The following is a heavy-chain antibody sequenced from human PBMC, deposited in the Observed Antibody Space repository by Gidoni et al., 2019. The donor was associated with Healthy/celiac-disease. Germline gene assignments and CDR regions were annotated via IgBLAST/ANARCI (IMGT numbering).Heavy chain of an antibody. V-gene: IGHV1-46*01. CDR2: INPRGGST. CDR3: AREGSGRTFDY. J-gene: IGHJ4*02. CDR1: GYTFTSYY. Sequence: QVQLVQSGAEVKKPGASVKVSCKASGYTFTSYYMHWVRQAPGQGLEWMGIINPRGGSTSYAQKFQGRVTMTRDTSTSTVYMELSSLRSEDTAVYYCAREGSGRTFDYWGQGTLVTVSS. D-gene: IGHD6-19*01.